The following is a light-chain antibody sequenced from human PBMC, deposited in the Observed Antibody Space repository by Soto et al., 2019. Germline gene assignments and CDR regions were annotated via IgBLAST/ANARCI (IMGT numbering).Light chain of an antibody. CDR1: QDINNY. CDR3: QQSDNLPLT. J-gene: IGKJ4*01. V-gene: IGKV1-33*01. Sequence: DIQMTQSQSSLSASVGDKVTITCQASQDINNYLNWYQQKPGKAPTLLIYDASHLETGVPSRFSGSGSGTEFTFAISILQPEDMATYYCQQSDNLPLTFGGGTKVQI. CDR2: DAS.